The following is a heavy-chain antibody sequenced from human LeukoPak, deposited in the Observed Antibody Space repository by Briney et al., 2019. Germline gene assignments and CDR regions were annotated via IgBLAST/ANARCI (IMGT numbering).Heavy chain of an antibody. D-gene: IGHD6-19*01. CDR3: AKDQAKQWLVIPQGFDY. Sequence: GGSLRLSCAASGFTFSNYAMSWVRQAPGKGLEWVSAISGSGGSTYYADSMKGRFTISRDNSKNTLYLQMNSLRAEDTAVYYCAKDQAKQWLVIPQGFDYWGQGTLVTVSS. CDR2: ISGSGGST. V-gene: IGHV3-23*01. J-gene: IGHJ4*02. CDR1: GFTFSNYA.